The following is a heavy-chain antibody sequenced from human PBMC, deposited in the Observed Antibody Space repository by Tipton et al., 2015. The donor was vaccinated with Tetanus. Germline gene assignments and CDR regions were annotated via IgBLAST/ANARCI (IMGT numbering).Heavy chain of an antibody. CDR2: IGPNSGGT. V-gene: IGHV1-2*02. Sequence: QLVQSGAEVKKPGASVKVSCKASGYTFTGYYIYWVRQAPGQGLEWMGWIGPNSGGTVYAQKFQGGVTMTRDTAISTAYMELRSLRSDDTAVDYCARDRGDYIYDGMDVGGPGTTGTVS. J-gene: IGHJ6*02. CDR3: ARDRGDYIYDGMDV. D-gene: IGHD3-16*01. CDR1: GYTFTGYY.